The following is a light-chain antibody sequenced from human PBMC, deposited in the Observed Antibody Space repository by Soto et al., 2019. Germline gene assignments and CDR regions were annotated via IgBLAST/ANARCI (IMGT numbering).Light chain of an antibody. CDR1: TSNIGADYD. V-gene: IGLV1-40*01. CDR2: GNT. CDR3: QSYDSGLRGYV. Sequence: QSLLAHPPSVSWAPGHRFTISFSGTTSNIGADYDFQWYRQLPGTAPKLLIHGNTNRPSGVPDRFSGSKSGTSASLAITGLQSEDEGDYYCQSYDSGLRGYVFGSGTKGTVL. J-gene: IGLJ1*01.